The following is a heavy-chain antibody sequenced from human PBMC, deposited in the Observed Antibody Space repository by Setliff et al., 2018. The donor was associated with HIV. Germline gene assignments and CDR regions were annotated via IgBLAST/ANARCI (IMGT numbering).Heavy chain of an antibody. CDR3: ARKRGADTLYYFDY. D-gene: IGHD3-10*01. J-gene: IGHJ4*02. CDR1: GFTFSSYS. Sequence: GGSLRLSCAASGFTFSSYSMNWVRQAPGKGLEWVSSISSSSSYIYYADSVKGRFTISRDNAKNSLYLQMNSLRAEDTAVYYCARKRGADTLYYFDYWGQGTLVTVSS. V-gene: IGHV3-21*01. CDR2: ISSSSSYI.